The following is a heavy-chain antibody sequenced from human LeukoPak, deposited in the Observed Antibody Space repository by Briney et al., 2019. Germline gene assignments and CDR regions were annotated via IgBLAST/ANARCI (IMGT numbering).Heavy chain of an antibody. D-gene: IGHD3-10*01. CDR3: ARTRYYYNSRSYGAPYYFDY. Sequence: SESLSLTCAVSGGSISSNSYYWGWIRQPPGKGLEWIGSIYYSGSTYYNPSLKSRVTISVDTSKNQFSLKLSSVTAADTAVYYCARTRYYYNSRSYGAPYYFDYWGQGTLVTVSS. CDR2: IYYSGST. V-gene: IGHV4-39*01. J-gene: IGHJ4*02. CDR1: GGSISSNSYY.